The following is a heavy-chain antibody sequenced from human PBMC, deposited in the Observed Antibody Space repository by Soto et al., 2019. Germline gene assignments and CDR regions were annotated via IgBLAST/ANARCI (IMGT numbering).Heavy chain of an antibody. CDR1: GGTFGNSA. V-gene: IGHV1-69*06. CDR3: ARSYYGSGSYWFYGMDV. CDR2: IIPSFATG. Sequence: QVQLVQSGAEVKKPGSSVKVSCKASGGTFGNSAISWVRQAPGQGLEWMGGIIPSFATGNSAPEFQGRLTITADNSSTTSYMELSSLRAEDTAVYYCARSYYGSGSYWFYGMDVWVQGTTVTVSS. J-gene: IGHJ6*02. D-gene: IGHD3-10*01.